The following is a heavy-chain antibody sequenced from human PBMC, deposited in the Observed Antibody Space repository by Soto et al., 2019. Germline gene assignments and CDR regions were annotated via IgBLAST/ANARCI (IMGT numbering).Heavy chain of an antibody. CDR3: ARETVAARLWWFDP. V-gene: IGHV4-59*01. D-gene: IGHD6-6*01. CDR1: GGSISSYY. Sequence: SETLSLTCTVSGGSISSYYWSWIRQPPGKGLEWIGYIYYSGSTNYNPSLKSRVTISVDTSKNQFSLKLSSVTAADTAVYYCARETVAARLWWFDPWGQGTLVTVSS. CDR2: IYYSGST. J-gene: IGHJ5*02.